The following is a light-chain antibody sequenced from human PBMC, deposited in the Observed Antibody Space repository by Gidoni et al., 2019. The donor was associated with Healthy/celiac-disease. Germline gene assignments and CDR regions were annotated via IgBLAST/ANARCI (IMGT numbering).Light chain of an antibody. CDR1: SSNIGAGYD. CDR2: GNS. CDR3: QSYDSSLSGSV. Sequence: QSVLTQPPSVSGAPGQRVTISCTGSSSNIGAGYDVHWYQQLPGTATKLLIYGNSTRPSVVPDRFSCSKSGTSASLSITGLQAEDEADYYCQSYDSSLSGSVFGGGTKLTVL. V-gene: IGLV1-40*01. J-gene: IGLJ2*01.